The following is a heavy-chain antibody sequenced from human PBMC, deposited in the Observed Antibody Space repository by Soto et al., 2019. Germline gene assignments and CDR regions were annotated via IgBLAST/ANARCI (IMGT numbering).Heavy chain of an antibody. CDR3: ARSIYYYYGMDV. V-gene: IGHV4-59*01. J-gene: IGHJ6*02. CDR2: IYYSGST. CDR1: GGSISSDC. Sequence: QVQLQESGPGLLKPSETLSLTCTVSGGSISSDCWSWVRQPPGKGLEWIGYIYYSGSTNYNPSLKSRVTISVDTSKNQFSLKLSSVTAADTAVYYCARSIYYYYGMDVWGQGTTVTVSS.